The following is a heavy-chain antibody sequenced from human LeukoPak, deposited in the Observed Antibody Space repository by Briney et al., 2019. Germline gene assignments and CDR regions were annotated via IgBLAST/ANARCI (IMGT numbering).Heavy chain of an antibody. D-gene: IGHD1-26*01. J-gene: IGHJ4*02. CDR3: AKDANSGSYFYYFDY. Sequence: GGSLRLSCAASGFIFRIYAMTWVPQAPGKGLEWVSALSGSGDSTYYADSVKRRFTISRDNSKNTVYLQTNSLRAEDTATYYCAKDANSGSYFYYFDYWGQGTLVTVSS. CDR2: LSGSGDST. CDR1: GFIFRIYA. V-gene: IGHV3-23*01.